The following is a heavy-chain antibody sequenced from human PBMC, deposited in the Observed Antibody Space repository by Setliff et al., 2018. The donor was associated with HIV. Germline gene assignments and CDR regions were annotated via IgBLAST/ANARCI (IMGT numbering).Heavy chain of an antibody. CDR1: PYTFSSYV. D-gene: IGHD2-2*01. CDR2: ISVYNGST. J-gene: IGHJ3*02. CDR3: ATQRDIVMVPGQGGFDI. Sequence: ASVKVSCKASPYTFSSYVINWVRQAPGQGLEWMGRISVYNGSTIYAQKLQGRVIMTTDTSTSTAYMELRSLRSDDTAMYYCATQRDIVMVPGQGGFDIWAQGTMVTVSS. V-gene: IGHV1-18*01.